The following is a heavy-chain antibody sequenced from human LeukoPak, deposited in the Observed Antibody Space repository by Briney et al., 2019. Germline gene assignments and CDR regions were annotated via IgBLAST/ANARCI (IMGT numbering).Heavy chain of an antibody. Sequence: GGSLRLSCAASGFTVSSNYMSWVRQAPGKGLEWVSVIYSCGSTYYADSVKGRFTISRDNSKSTLYLQMNSLRAEDTAVYYCAKDLYLWYFDLWGRGTLVSVSS. CDR3: AKDLYLWYFDL. V-gene: IGHV3-53*01. CDR1: GFTVSSNY. J-gene: IGHJ2*01. CDR2: IYSCGST. D-gene: IGHD4-23*01.